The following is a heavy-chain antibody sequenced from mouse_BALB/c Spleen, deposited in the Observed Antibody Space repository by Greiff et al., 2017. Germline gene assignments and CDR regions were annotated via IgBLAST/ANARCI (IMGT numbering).Heavy chain of an antibody. CDR1: GYTFTDYA. Sequence: QVQLQQSGPELVRPGESVKISCKGSGYTFTDYAMHWVKQSHAKSLEWIGVISIYYDNTNYNQQFKGKATMTVDKSSSTTYMELARLTSEDSAIYYCARDYYDYERVYAMDYWGQGTSVTVSS. D-gene: IGHD2-4*01. CDR3: ARDYYDYERVYAMDY. J-gene: IGHJ4*01. V-gene: IGHV1-67*01. CDR2: ISIYYDNT.